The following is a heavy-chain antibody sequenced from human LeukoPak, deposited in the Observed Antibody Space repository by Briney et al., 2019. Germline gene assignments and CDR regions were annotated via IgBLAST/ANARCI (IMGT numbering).Heavy chain of an antibody. CDR1: GFTFSSYS. CDR3: AREYCSSTSCLYDY. V-gene: IGHV3-48*01. CDR2: ISSSSSTI. Sequence: GGSLRLSCAASGFTFSSYSMNWVRQAPGKGLEWVSYISSSSSTIYYADSVEGRFTISRDKAKNSLYLQMNSLRAEDTAVYYCAREYCSSTSCLYDYWSQGTLVTVSS. J-gene: IGHJ4*02. D-gene: IGHD2-2*01.